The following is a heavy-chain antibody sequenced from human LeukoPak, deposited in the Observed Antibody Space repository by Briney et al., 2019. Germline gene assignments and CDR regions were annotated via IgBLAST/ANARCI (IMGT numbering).Heavy chain of an antibody. Sequence: ASVKVSCKASGYTFTSYEINWVRLATGQGLEWMGWMTPNNGNTVYAQKFQGRVTMTRNTSISTAYMELSSLRSEDTAVYYCARDPYGSGSYYNWFDPWGQGTLVTVSS. V-gene: IGHV1-8*01. J-gene: IGHJ5*02. CDR2: MTPNNGNT. CDR1: GYTFTSYE. CDR3: ARDPYGSGSYYNWFDP. D-gene: IGHD3-10*01.